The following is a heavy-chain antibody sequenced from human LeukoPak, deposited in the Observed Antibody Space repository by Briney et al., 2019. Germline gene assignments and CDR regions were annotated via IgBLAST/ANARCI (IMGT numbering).Heavy chain of an antibody. CDR3: ARRSGTQLLNWFDP. D-gene: IGHD5-18*01. J-gene: IGHJ5*02. Sequence: SETLSLTCAVYGGSFSGYYWSWIRQPPGKRLEWIGEINHSGSTNYNPSLKSRVTISVDTSKNQFSLKLSSVTAADTAVYYCARRSGTQLLNWFDPWGQGTLVTVSS. V-gene: IGHV4-34*01. CDR1: GGSFSGYY. CDR2: INHSGST.